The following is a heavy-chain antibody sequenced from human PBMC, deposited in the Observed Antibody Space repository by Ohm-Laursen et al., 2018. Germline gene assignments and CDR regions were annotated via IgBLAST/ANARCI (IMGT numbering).Heavy chain of an antibody. J-gene: IGHJ4*02. Sequence: SLRLSCSSFGFTFSNYCMHWVLQAPGNGLVFVSLIKSDGSITTYADSVKGRFTISRDNAKNTLYLQMNSLRAEDTAVYYCVRALRDTVGTHDYWGQGTLVTVSS. V-gene: IGHV3-74*01. D-gene: IGHD6-13*01. CDR1: GFTFSNYC. CDR2: IKSDGSIT. CDR3: VRALRDTVGTHDY.